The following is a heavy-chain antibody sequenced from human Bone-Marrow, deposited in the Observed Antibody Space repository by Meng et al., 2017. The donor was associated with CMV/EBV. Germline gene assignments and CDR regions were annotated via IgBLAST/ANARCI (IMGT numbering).Heavy chain of an antibody. CDR1: GYTFTSYG. V-gene: IGHV1-18*01. CDR2: ISPYNGNT. Sequence: ASVKVSCKASGYTFTSYGISWVRQAPGQGLEWMGWISPYNGNTNYAQKVQGRVTMTTDTSTRTAYMELRSLRSDDTAVYYCARTRIEVEPDGTKIKYFNYGMDVWGQGTTVTVSS. CDR3: ARTRIEVEPDGTKIKYFNYGMDV. D-gene: IGHD2-15*01. J-gene: IGHJ6*02.